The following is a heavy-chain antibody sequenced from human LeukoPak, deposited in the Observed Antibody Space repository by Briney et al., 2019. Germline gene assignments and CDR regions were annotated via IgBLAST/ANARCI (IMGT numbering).Heavy chain of an antibody. D-gene: IGHD6-13*01. CDR2: IYYTGST. CDR1: GGSVGSDSYY. J-gene: IGHJ4*02. V-gene: IGHV4-61*01. Sequence: SETLSLTCTVSGGSVGSDSYYWSWIRQPPGKGLEWIGYIYYTGSTNYNPSLKSRVTISVDTSKNQFSLKLTSVTAADTAVYYCAKDRGSSSWYDGLGPFDYWGQGTLVTVSS. CDR3: AKDRGSSSWYDGLGPFDY.